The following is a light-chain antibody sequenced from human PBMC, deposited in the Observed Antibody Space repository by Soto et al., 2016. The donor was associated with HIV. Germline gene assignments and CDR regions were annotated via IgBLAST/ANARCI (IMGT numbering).Light chain of an antibody. J-gene: IGLJ2*01. V-gene: IGLV3-1*01. CDR3: QAWDSGVVV. CDR1: QLGDKD. CDR2: QDN. Sequence: SYELTQPPSVSVSPGQTATITCSGFQLGDKDVSWYQRKPGQSPVVVIYQDNKRPSGIPERFSGSNSGNTATLTISETQAMDEADFYCQAWDSGVVVFGGGTK.